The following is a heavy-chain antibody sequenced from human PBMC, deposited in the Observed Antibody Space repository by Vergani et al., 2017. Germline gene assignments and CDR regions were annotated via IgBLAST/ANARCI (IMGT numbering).Heavy chain of an antibody. CDR2: ISGSGGST. Sequence: EVQLLESGGGLVQPGGSLRLFCAASGFTFSSYAMSWVRQAPGKGLEWVSAISGSGGSTYYADSVKGRFTISRDNSKNTLYLQMNSLRAEDTAVYYCAKDQELRFLEPWAFDYWGQGTLVTVSS. CDR1: GFTFSSYA. V-gene: IGHV3-23*01. J-gene: IGHJ4*02. CDR3: AKDQELRFLEPWAFDY. D-gene: IGHD3-3*01.